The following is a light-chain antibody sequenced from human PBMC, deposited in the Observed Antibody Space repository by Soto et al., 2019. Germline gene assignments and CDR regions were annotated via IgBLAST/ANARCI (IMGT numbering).Light chain of an antibody. CDR1: QSISSSY. V-gene: IGKV3-20*01. CDR3: QQYGTSPTT. CDR2: GAS. J-gene: IGKJ1*01. Sequence: DIVLMQSPGTLSLSPGERATLSCRASQSISSSYLAWYQQKPGQAPRRLIFGASFRATGIPDRFSGSGSGTDFTLTISRLEPEDSAVYYCQQYGTSPTTFGQGTKVDIK.